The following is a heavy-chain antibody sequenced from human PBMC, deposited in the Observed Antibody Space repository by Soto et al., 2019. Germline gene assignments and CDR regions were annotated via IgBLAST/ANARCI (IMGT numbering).Heavy chain of an antibody. CDR1: GGTFSSYT. V-gene: IGHV1-69*02. CDR3: ARKQIDSSGYSRDY. Sequence: QVQLVQSGAEVKKPGSSVKVSCKASGGTFSSYTISWVRQAPGQGLEWMGRIIPILGIANYAQKFQGRVTITADKTTSTAYMELSSLRSEDTAVYYCARKQIDSSGYSRDYWGQGTLVTVSS. J-gene: IGHJ4*02. D-gene: IGHD3-22*01. CDR2: IIPILGIA.